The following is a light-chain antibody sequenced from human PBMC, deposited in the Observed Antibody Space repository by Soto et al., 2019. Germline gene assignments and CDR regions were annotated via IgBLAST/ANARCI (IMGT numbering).Light chain of an antibody. J-gene: IGLJ1*01. Sequence: QSVLTQPPSVSAAPGQKVTVSCSGSRSNIENNYVSWYQQLPGTAPKPLIFDNNKRPSGIPDRFSGSKSGTSATLDITGLQTGDEADYYCGTWDSSLRVYVFGTGTKLTVL. CDR3: GTWDSSLRVYV. CDR1: RSNIENNY. V-gene: IGLV1-51*01. CDR2: DNN.